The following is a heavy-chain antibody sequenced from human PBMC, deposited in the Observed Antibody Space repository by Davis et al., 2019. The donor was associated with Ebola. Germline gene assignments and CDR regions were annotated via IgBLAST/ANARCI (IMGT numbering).Heavy chain of an antibody. CDR3: VWFGDRGPYEYYYYGMDV. V-gene: IGHV1-3*01. D-gene: IGHD3-10*01. CDR2: INAGNGNT. CDR1: GYTFTSYA. Sequence: AASVKVSCKASGYTFTSYAMHWVRQAPGQRLEWMGWINAGNGNTKYSQKFQGRVTITRDTSASTAYMELSSLRSEDTAVYYCVWFGDRGPYEYYYYGMDVWGQGTMVTVSS. J-gene: IGHJ6*02.